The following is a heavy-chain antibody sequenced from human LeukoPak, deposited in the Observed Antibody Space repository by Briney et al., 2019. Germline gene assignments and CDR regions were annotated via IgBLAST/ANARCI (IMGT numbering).Heavy chain of an antibody. V-gene: IGHV4-61*02. CDR1: GDSITNGIFH. CDR2: IYTGGNT. J-gene: IGHJ4*02. D-gene: IGHD5-12*01. Sequence: SQTLSLTCTVSGDSITNGIFHWSWIRQPAGKELEWIGRIYTGGNTAYNPSLNSRVTISLDTSNNQLSLKLTSVTAADTAVYYCARGGDYGSAYDYFRYWGQGTLVSVS. CDR3: ARGGDYGSAYDYFRY.